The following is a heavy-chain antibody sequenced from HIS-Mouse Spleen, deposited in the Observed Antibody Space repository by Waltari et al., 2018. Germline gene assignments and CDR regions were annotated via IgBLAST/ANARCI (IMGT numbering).Heavy chain of an antibody. CDR1: GYTFTSYD. J-gene: IGHJ4*02. D-gene: IGHD4-4*01. CDR3: ARGHDYSNYFDY. Sequence: QVQLVQSGAEVKKPGASVKVSCKASGYTFTSYDINWVRQATGQGLEWMGLRKPNSGNTGYAQKFQGRVTMTRNTSISTAYMELSSLRSEDTAVYYCARGHDYSNYFDYWGQGTLVTVSS. V-gene: IGHV1-8*01. CDR2: RKPNSGNT.